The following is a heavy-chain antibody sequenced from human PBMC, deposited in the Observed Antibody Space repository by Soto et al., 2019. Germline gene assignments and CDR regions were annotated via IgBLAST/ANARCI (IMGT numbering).Heavy chain of an antibody. CDR1: GDRFTSYW. J-gene: IGHJ5*02. D-gene: IGHD3-22*01. CDR2: IFPSDSDT. CDR3: ARKDKSGYFNWFDP. Sequence: ESLTSAFRPSGDRFTSYWIAGVRQMPGKGLEWMGIIFPSDSDTRYSPSFQGQVTISADRSTSTVFLQWASLKASDTAVYFCARKDKSGYFNWFDPWGQGTLVTVSS. V-gene: IGHV5-51*01.